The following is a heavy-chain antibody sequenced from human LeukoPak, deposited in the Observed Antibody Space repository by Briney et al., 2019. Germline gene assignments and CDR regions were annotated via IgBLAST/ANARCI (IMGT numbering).Heavy chain of an antibody. CDR3: ARDFHPVTYFDY. CDR2: ISSSSSYI. CDR1: GFTFSSYS. V-gene: IGHV3-21*01. J-gene: IGHJ4*02. Sequence: GGSLRLSCAASGFTFSSYSMNWVRQAPGKGLEWVSSISSSSSYIYYADSVKGRFTISRDNAKNSLYLQMNSLRAEDTAVYYCARDFHPVTYFDYWGQGTLVTVSS.